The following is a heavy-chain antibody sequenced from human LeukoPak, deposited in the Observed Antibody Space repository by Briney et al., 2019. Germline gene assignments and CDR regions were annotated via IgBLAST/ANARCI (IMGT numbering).Heavy chain of an antibody. V-gene: IGHV3-23*01. CDR1: GFTFSSYA. J-gene: IGHJ5*02. Sequence: GGSLRLSCAASGFTFSSYAMSWDRQAPGKGLEWVSAISGSGGSTYYAVSVKGRFTISRDNSKNTLYLQMNSLRAEDTAVYYCAKDGWDVWQWGFDPWGQGTLVTVSS. D-gene: IGHD6-19*01. CDR2: ISGSGGST. CDR3: AKDGWDVWQWGFDP.